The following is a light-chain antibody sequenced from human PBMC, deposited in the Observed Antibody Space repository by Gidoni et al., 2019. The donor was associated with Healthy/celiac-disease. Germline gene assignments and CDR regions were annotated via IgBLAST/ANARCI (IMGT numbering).Light chain of an antibody. J-gene: IGKJ4*01. CDR3: QQRSNWPPT. V-gene: IGKV3-11*01. CDR1: QSVSIY. Sequence: EIVFTQSPPTLSLSPGERPTLSCRASQSVSIYLAWYQQKPGQAPRLLIYDAANRATGIPARFSGSGSGTDLTLTISSLEPEDFAVYYCQQRSNWPPTFGGGTKVEIK. CDR2: DAA.